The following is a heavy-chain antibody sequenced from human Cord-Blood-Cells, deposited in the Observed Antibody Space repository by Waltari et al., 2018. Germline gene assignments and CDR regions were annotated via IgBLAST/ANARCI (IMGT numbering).Heavy chain of an antibody. CDR3: AGYGGRTFDI. Sequence: QVQLVESGGGVVQPGRSLRLPCAASGFTFSSYAMHWVRQAPGKGLEWVAVISYDGSNKYYADSVKGRFTISRDNSKNTLYLQMNSLRAEDTAVYYCAGYGGRTFDIWGQGTMVTVSS. J-gene: IGHJ3*02. V-gene: IGHV3-30-3*01. D-gene: IGHD4-17*01. CDR2: ISYDGSNK. CDR1: GFTFSSYA.